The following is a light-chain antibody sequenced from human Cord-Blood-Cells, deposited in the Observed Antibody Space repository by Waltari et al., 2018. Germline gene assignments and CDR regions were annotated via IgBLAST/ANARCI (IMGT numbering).Light chain of an antibody. V-gene: IGLV2-14*01. Sequence: QSALTQPASVSGSPGQSITISCTGTSSAVGGYNYVSWYQQHPGKAPKLMIHDVSNRPSGVSNRFSGSKSGNTASLTISGLQAEDEADYYCSSYTSSSTFGGGTKLTVL. CDR3: SSYTSSST. CDR1: SSAVGGYNY. J-gene: IGLJ3*02. CDR2: DVS.